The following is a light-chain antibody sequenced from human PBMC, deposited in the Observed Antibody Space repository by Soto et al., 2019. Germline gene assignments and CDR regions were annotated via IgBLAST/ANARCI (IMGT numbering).Light chain of an antibody. CDR3: QQSYTTANT. V-gene: IGKV1-39*01. J-gene: IGKJ2*01. CDR2: GTS. CDR1: QSISDY. Sequence: DIQMTPFPSSLSASVGDRVTITCRASQSISDYLNWYQKKPGKTPKLLIYGTSYLQSEVPSRFSGRGSGTDFTLTISSLQLEDFATYFCQQSYTTANTFGQGTRLEIK.